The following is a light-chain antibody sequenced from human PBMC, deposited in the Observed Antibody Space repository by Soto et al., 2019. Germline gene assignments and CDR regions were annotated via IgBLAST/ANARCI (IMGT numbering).Light chain of an antibody. J-gene: IGKJ2*01. V-gene: IGKV1-27*01. CDR2: AAS. CDR1: QGISNY. CDR3: QKYNSAPYT. Sequence: DIQMTQSPSSLSASVGDRVTITCRASQGISNYLAWYQQKPGKVPKLLIYAASTLRTGVPSRFSGSGSGTDFTPTISSLQPEDVATYYCQKYNSAPYTFGQGTKLEIK.